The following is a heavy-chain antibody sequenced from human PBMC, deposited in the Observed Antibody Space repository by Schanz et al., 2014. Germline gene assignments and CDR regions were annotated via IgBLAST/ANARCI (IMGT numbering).Heavy chain of an antibody. CDR2: ISGSGGGT. CDR3: ARSGVDV. J-gene: IGHJ6*02. D-gene: IGHD3-10*01. V-gene: IGHV3-23*04. CDR1: KFTFSNYA. Sequence: EVLLVDSGGGLVQPGGSLRLSCAASKFTFSNYAMSWVRQAPGKGLEWVSSISGSGGGTYYADSVKGRFTVSRDNSKNTLYLQMNSLRAEDTAVYYCARSGVDVWGQGTTVTVSS.